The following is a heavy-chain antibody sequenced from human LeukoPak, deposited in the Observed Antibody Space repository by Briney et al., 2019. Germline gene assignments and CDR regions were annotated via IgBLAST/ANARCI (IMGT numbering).Heavy chain of an antibody. D-gene: IGHD3-3*01. Sequence: GGSLRLSCAASGFTFSTNWMHWVRQAPGKGLVWVSRINGDGSRTNYADSVKGRFTISRDNSKNTLYLQMNSLRAEDTAVYYCVKSRSGSYYYYYMDVWGKGTTVTVSS. CDR1: GFTFSTNW. V-gene: IGHV3-74*01. CDR3: VKSRSGSYYYYYMDV. CDR2: INGDGSRT. J-gene: IGHJ6*03.